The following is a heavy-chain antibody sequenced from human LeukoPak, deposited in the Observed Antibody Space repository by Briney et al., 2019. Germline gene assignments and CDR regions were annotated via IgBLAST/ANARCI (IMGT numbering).Heavy chain of an antibody. D-gene: IGHD5-12*01. CDR2: INSDGSST. V-gene: IGHV3-74*01. CDR3: AREGATDWYFHL. Sequence: HPGGSLRLSCAASGFTFSSYWMHWVRQAPGKGLVWVSRINSDGSSTSYADSVKGRFTISRANAKNTLYLQMSSLRAEDTAVYYCAREGATDWYFHLWGRGTLVTVSS. J-gene: IGHJ2*01. CDR1: GFTFSSYW.